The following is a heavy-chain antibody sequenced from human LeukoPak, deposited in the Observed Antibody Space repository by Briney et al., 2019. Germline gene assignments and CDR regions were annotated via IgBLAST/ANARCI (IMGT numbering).Heavy chain of an antibody. J-gene: IGHJ4*02. CDR2: ISNSGRT. Sequence: SETLSLTCTVSGASISNGHWSWIRQPPGQGLEWIGFISNSGRTNYNPSLTGRVTMLLATSKSQFSLMLSSVTDADTAMYFCARHGSGWSFDYWGQGALVTVSS. CDR1: GASISNGH. V-gene: IGHV4-59*08. CDR3: ARHGSGWSFDY. D-gene: IGHD6-19*01.